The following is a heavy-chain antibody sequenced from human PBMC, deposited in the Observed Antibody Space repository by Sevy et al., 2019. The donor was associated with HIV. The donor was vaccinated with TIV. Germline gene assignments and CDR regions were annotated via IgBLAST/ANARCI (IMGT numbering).Heavy chain of an antibody. J-gene: IGHJ4*02. CDR1: GFTFSNYV. Sequence: GGSLRLSCAASGFTFSNYVMNWVRQAPGKGLEWVSVISGSGGSGDKTNYADSVKGRFTISRDDSKNSLYLQLNSLRAEDTAIYYCARKYDSSGYFDYWGQGTLVTVSS. V-gene: IGHV3-23*01. D-gene: IGHD3-22*01. CDR2: ISGSGGSGDKT. CDR3: ARKYDSSGYFDY.